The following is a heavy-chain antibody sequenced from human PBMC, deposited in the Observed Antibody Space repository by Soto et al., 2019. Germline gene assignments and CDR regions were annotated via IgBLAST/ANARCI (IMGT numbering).Heavy chain of an antibody. CDR3: ARGGRSSWYGDYYYYYYMDV. D-gene: IGHD6-13*01. CDR2: ISAYNGNT. V-gene: IGHV1-18*01. Sequence: QVQLVQSGAEVKKPGASVKVSCKASGYTITSYGISWVRQAPGQGLGWMGWISAYNGNTNYAQKLQGRVTMTTDTSTSTAYMELRSLRSDDTAVYHCARGGRSSWYGDYYYYYYMDVWGKGTTVTVSS. J-gene: IGHJ6*03. CDR1: GYTITSYG.